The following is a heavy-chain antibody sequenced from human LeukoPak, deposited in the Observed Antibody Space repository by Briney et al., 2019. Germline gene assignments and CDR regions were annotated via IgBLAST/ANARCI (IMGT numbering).Heavy chain of an antibody. Sequence: SETLSLTCTVSGGSISCHYWSWIRQPPGKGLEDIGYIYYSGRTNYTPSLKSRVTISVDTSKNQFSLKLTSVTAADTAVYYCARGRDYGDYPGPFDYWGQGTLVTVSS. V-gene: IGHV4-59*11. CDR3: ARGRDYGDYPGPFDY. CDR1: GGSISCHY. D-gene: IGHD4-17*01. CDR2: IYYSGRT. J-gene: IGHJ4*02.